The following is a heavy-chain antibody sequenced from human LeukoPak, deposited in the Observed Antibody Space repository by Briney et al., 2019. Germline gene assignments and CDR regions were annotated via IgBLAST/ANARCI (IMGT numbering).Heavy chain of an antibody. Sequence: GGSLRLSCEASGFSVTNNYMSWFRLAPGKGLEWVSVLYTGGIRYYAGFVRGRFTISRDDSKNTLYLQMNNLRAEDTAIYYCTKMFTKGNWYGGPDYWGQGTLVTVSS. V-gene: IGHV3-53*01. J-gene: IGHJ4*02. CDR2: LYTGGIR. D-gene: IGHD2-8*01. CDR3: TKMFTKGNWYGGPDY. CDR1: GFSVTNNY.